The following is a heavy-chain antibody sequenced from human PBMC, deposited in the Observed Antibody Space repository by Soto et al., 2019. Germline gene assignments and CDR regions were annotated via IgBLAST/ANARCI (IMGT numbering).Heavy chain of an antibody. CDR2: IFYTGST. V-gene: IGHV4-31*03. CDR3: ARNYSNSYVFGY. J-gene: IGHJ4*02. Sequence: QVQLQESGPGLVKPSQTLSLTCTVSGGSINSGGYYWSWIRQHPGKGLEWIGKIFYTGSTSYNPSLKSRANISVDTSKNQFSLKLNSVSAAATAVHYCARNYSNSYVFGYSGQGTLVTVSS. CDR1: GGSINSGGYY. D-gene: IGHD1-26*01.